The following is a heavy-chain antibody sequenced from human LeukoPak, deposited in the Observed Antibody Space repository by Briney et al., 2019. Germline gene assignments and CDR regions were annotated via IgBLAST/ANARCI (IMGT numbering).Heavy chain of an antibody. CDR3: ARVGIRFLEWLPTDY. J-gene: IGHJ4*02. CDR1: GYTFTSYG. Sequence: VASVKVSCKASGYTFTSYGISWVRQAPGQGLEWMGWISAYNGNTNYAQKLQGRVTMTTDTSTSTAYMELRSLRSDDTAVYYCARVGIRFLEWLPTDYWGQGTLVTVSS. CDR2: ISAYNGNT. V-gene: IGHV1-18*01. D-gene: IGHD3-3*01.